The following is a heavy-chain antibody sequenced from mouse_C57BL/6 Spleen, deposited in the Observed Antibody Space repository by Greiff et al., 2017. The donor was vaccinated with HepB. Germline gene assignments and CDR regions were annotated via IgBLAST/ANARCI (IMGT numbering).Heavy chain of an antibody. V-gene: IGHV1-15*01. D-gene: IGHD1-1*01. Sequence: ESGAELVRPGASVTLSCKASGYTFTDYEMHWVKQTPVYGLEWIGAIDPETGGTAYNQKFKGKAILTADKSSSTAYMELRSLTSEDAAVYYCTNYYGSSYVGWFAYWGQGTLVTVSA. CDR2: IDPETGGT. CDR1: GYTFTDYE. CDR3: TNYYGSSYVGWFAY. J-gene: IGHJ3*01.